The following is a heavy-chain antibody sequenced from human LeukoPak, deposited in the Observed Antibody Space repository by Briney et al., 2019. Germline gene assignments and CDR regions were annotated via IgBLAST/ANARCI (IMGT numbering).Heavy chain of an antibody. Sequence: GGSLRLSCAASGFTFSSYAMSWVRQAPGKGLEWVSAISGSGGSTYYADSVKGRFTISRDNSKNTLYLQMNSLRAEDTAVYYCARGRDGYKFSYYFDYWGQGTLVTVSS. CDR3: ARGRDGYKFSYYFDY. V-gene: IGHV3-23*01. D-gene: IGHD5-24*01. CDR1: GFTFSSYA. CDR2: ISGSGGST. J-gene: IGHJ4*02.